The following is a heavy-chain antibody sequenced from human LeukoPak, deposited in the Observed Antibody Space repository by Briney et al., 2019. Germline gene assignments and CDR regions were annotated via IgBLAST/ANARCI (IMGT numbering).Heavy chain of an antibody. CDR2: IYYTGST. CDR3: ARRRAYNDYAAGLYYYFMDV. CDR1: GGSINRYY. D-gene: IGHD4-17*01. J-gene: IGHJ6*03. Sequence: PSETLSLTCSVSGGSINRYYWSCIRQPPGKGLEWSGFIYYTGSTNYDPSLRSRVTISVDTSKTQASLKLSSVTAADTAVYYCARRRAYNDYAAGLYYYFMDVWGKGTTVVVSS. V-gene: IGHV4-59*01.